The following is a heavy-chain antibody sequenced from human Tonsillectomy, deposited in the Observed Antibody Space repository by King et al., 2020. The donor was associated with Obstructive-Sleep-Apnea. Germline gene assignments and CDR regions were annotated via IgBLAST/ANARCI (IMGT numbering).Heavy chain of an antibody. J-gene: IGHJ5*02. Sequence: VQLVESGGGLVKPGGSLRLSCAASGFTFSSYSMDWVRQAPGKGLEWVSSICSSSSYIYYADSVKGRFTISRENAKNSLYLQMHSLRAVDTAVYYWAGERYSGYDWFDPWGQGTLVTVSS. V-gene: IGHV3-21*01. CDR1: GFTFSSYS. CDR2: ICSSSSYI. CDR3: AGERYSGYDWFDP. D-gene: IGHD5-12*01.